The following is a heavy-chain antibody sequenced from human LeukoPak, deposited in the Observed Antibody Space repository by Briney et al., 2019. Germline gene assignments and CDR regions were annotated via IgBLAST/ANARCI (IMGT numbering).Heavy chain of an antibody. V-gene: IGHV3-23*01. J-gene: IGHJ4*02. CDR3: AKDGGYGSGSYYPDY. CDR2: ISGGAGGA. D-gene: IGHD3-10*01. CDR1: GFTFSSYA. Sequence: GGSLRLSCAASGFTFSSYAMNWVRQDPGEGLEWVSSISGGAGGAAYADSVKGRFTMSRDNSKNTLYLQMNSLRAEDTAGYYCAKDGGYGSGSYYPDYWGQGTLVTVSS.